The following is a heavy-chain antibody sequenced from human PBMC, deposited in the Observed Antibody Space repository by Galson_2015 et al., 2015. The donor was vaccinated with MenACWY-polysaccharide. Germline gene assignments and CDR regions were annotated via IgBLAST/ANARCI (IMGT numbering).Heavy chain of an antibody. J-gene: IGHJ6*03. Sequence: SLRLSCAASAFDFNKYVMNWVRQPPGKGLQWVSSISATGGTPYYADSVRGRFTITSDNSKNTLYLQMNRRGAEDTAVYYCAKGSYRANAVLSYYYYYMDVWGKGTTVTVSS. CDR2: ISATGGTP. CDR3: AKGSYRANAVLSYYYYYMDV. CDR1: AFDFNKYV. D-gene: IGHD4/OR15-4a*01. V-gene: IGHV3-23*01.